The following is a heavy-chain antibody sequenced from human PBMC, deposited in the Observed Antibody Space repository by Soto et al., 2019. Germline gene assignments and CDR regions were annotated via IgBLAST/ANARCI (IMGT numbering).Heavy chain of an antibody. CDR2: IIPVLDVT. Sequence: QAQLVQSGAELKKPGSSVKVSCKASGGTFNRETFSWVRQAPGQGLQWMGRIIPVLDVTEYPQNFQGRVTITADTSTSTVYLALSGLGSDDTAVYYCARGGKLGGDLDVWGKGTPVIVSS. D-gene: IGHD3-10*01. CDR3: ARGGKLGGDLDV. J-gene: IGHJ6*04. CDR1: GGTFNRET. V-gene: IGHV1-69*02.